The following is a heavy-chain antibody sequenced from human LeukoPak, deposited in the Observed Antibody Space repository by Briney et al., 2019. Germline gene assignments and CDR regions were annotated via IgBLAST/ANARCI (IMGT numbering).Heavy chain of an antibody. CDR2: ISGSGGST. Sequence: GGSLRLSCAASGFTFSSYAVSWVRQAPGRGLEWVSAISGSGGSTYYADSVKGRFTISRDNSKNTLYLQMNSLRAEDTAVYYCAKGGRTAPATRFDPWGQGTLVTVSS. D-gene: IGHD1-7*01. J-gene: IGHJ5*02. CDR3: AKGGRTAPATRFDP. CDR1: GFTFSSYA. V-gene: IGHV3-23*01.